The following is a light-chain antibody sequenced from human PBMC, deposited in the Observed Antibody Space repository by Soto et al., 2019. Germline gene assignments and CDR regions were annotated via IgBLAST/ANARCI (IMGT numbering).Light chain of an antibody. Sequence: ETVLTQSLATLSVSPGERATLSCRTSQNVDRNLVWYQQKSGQPPRLLIYDASVRATGIPPRFSGSGSGTDFTLTIENLEPEDSAIYYCQQRAPWPPLSFGGGTKVEI. CDR3: QQRAPWPPLS. J-gene: IGKJ4*01. CDR1: QNVDRN. V-gene: IGKV3-11*01. CDR2: DAS.